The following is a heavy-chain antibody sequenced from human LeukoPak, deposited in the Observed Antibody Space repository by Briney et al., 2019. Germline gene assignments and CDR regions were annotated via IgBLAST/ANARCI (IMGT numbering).Heavy chain of an antibody. V-gene: IGHV1-2*02. J-gene: IGHJ5*02. CDR1: GYTFTGYY. CDR3: ARDYKVAARPQNWFDP. CDR2: INPNSGGT. D-gene: IGHD6-6*01. Sequence: ASVKVSCKASGYTFTGYYMHWVRQAPGQGLEWMGWINPNSGGTNYAQKFQGRVTMTRDTSISTAYMELSRLRSDDTAVYYCARDYKVAARPQNWFDPWGQGTLVTVSS.